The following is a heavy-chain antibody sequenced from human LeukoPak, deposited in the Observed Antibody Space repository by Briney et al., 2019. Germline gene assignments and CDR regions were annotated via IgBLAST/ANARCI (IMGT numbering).Heavy chain of an antibody. Sequence: PGGSLRLSCAASGFTFRNHWMHWVRQTPGKGLVWVSRISSDGSSTTYADSVKGRFTISRDNAKNTLYLQMNNLRAEDTAMYYCARDQRVTSRPDIDYWGQGTLVTVSS. CDR3: ARDQRVTSRPDIDY. V-gene: IGHV3-74*03. CDR1: GFTFRNHW. CDR2: ISSDGSST. J-gene: IGHJ4*02. D-gene: IGHD4-11*01.